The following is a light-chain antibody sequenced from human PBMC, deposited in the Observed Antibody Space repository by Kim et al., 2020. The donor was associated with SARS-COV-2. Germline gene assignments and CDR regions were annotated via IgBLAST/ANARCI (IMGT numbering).Light chain of an antibody. CDR3: QAWDSSTYV. CDR1: KLGDKY. Sequence: SYELTQPPSVSVSPGQTASITCSGDKLGDKYAYWYQQKPGQSPVLVIYQDSKRPSGIPERFSGSNSGNTATLTISRTQAMDEADYYCQAWDSSTYVFGTGTKVTVL. J-gene: IGLJ1*01. CDR2: QDS. V-gene: IGLV3-1*01.